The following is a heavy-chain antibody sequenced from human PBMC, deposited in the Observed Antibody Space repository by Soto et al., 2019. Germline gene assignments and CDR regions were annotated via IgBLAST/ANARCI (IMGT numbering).Heavy chain of an antibody. D-gene: IGHD5-18*01. V-gene: IGHV4-30-2*01. J-gene: IGHJ4*02. CDR3: ARAWEGYSYGLDY. CDR1: GGSISSGGYS. Sequence: QLQLQESGSGLVKPSQTLSLTCAVSGGSISSGGYSWSWIRQPPGKGLEWIGYIYHSGSTYYNPSLKSRVTISVDRSKNQFALKLSSLTAADTAVYYCARAWEGYSYGLDYWGQGTLVTVSS. CDR2: IYHSGST.